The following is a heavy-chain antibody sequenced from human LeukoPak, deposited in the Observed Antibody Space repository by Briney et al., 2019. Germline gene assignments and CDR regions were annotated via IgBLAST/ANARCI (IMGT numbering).Heavy chain of an antibody. D-gene: IGHD3-10*01. V-gene: IGHV1-69*11. CDR3: ARDRGAYYYGSGSYYNFDY. CDR2: IIPILGTA. CDR1: GGTFSSYA. J-gene: IGHJ4*02. Sequence: SVKVSCKASGGTFSSYAISWVRQAPGQGLEWMGRIIPILGTANYAQKFQGRVTITTDESTSTVYMELSSLRSEDTAVYYCARDRGAYYYGSGSYYNFDYWGQGTLVTVSS.